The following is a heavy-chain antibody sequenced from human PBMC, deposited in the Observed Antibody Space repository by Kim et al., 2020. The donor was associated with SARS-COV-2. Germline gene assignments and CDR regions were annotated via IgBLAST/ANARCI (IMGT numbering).Heavy chain of an antibody. V-gene: IGHV7-4-1*02. CDR1: GYTFTSYA. CDR3: ARMAYGSGSYVGLDV. CDR2: INTNTGNP. D-gene: IGHD3-10*01. Sequence: ASVKVSCKASGYTFTSYAMNWVRQAPGQGLDWMGWINTNTGNPTYAQGFTGRFVFSLDTSVSTAYLQISSLKAEDTAVYYCARMAYGSGSYVGLDVWGQGTTVTVSS. J-gene: IGHJ6*02.